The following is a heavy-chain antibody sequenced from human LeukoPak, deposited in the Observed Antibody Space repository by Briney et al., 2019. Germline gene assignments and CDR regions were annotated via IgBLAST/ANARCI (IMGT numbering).Heavy chain of an antibody. D-gene: IGHD3-22*01. CDR3: AKQEGPDYYYDSSGYPAYFDY. Sequence: PGGSLRLSCAASGFTFDDYAMHWVRQAPGKGLEWVSGISWNSGSIGYADSVKGRFTISRDNAKNSLYLQMNSLRAEDTALYYCAKQEGPDYYYDSSGYPAYFDYWGQGTLVTVSS. J-gene: IGHJ4*02. V-gene: IGHV3-9*01. CDR2: ISWNSGSI. CDR1: GFTFDDYA.